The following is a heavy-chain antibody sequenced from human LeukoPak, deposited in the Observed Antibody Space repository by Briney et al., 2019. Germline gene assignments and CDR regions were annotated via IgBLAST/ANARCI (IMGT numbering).Heavy chain of an antibody. CDR3: ARGGLGGYYYYCYMDV. CDR1: GGSFSGYY. D-gene: IGHD2-15*01. V-gene: IGHV4-34*01. CDR2: INHSGST. Sequence: SETLSLTCAVYGGSFSGYYWSWIRQPPGKGLEWIGEINHSGSTNYNPSHKSRVTISVDTSKNQFSLKLSSVTAADTAVYYCARGGLGGYYYYCYMDVWGKGTTVTVSS. J-gene: IGHJ6*03.